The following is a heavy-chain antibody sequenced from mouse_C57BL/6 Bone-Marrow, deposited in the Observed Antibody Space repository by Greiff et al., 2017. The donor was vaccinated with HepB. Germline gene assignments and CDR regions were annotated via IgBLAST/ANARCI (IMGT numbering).Heavy chain of an antibody. CDR2: ISGGGGNT. D-gene: IGHD4-1*01. CDR3: ARQRRTGTVPFAY. Sequence: EVQVVESGGGLVKPGGSLKLSCAASGFTFSSYTMSWVRQTPEKRLEWVATISGGGGNTYYPDSVKGRFTISRDNAKNTQYLQMSSLRSEDTALYYCARQRRTGTVPFAYWGQGTLVTVSA. CDR1: GFTFSSYT. V-gene: IGHV5-9*01. J-gene: IGHJ3*01.